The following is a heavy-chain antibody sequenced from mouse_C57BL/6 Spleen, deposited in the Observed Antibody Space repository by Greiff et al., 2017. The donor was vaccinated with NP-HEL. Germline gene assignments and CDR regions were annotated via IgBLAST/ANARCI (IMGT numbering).Heavy chain of an antibody. V-gene: IGHV5-6*01. CDR2: ISSGGSYT. CDR3: TRIMDDYDEEWFAY. D-gene: IGHD2-4*01. J-gene: IGHJ3*01. Sequence: EVKLQESGGDLVKPGGSLKLSCAASGFTFSSYGMSWVRQTPDKRLEWVATISSGGSYTYYTDSVKGRFTISRDNAKKTLYLQMSSLKSEDTAMYYCTRIMDDYDEEWFAYWGQGTLVTVSA. CDR1: GFTFSSYG.